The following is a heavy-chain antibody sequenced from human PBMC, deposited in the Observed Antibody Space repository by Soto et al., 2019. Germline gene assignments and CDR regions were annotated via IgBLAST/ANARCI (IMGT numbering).Heavy chain of an antibody. CDR1: GFTFTSSA. CDR2: IVVGSGNT. V-gene: IGHV1-58*01. Sequence: QMQLVQSGPEVKKPGTSVKVSCKASGFTFTSSAVPWVRQARGQRLEWIGWIVVGSGNTNYAQKFQERVTITRDMSKSTAYMERGSLRSVDYAVYYWAAGGYRYGNFDYWGQGTLVTVSS. CDR3: AAGGYRYGNFDY. D-gene: IGHD5-18*01. J-gene: IGHJ4*02.